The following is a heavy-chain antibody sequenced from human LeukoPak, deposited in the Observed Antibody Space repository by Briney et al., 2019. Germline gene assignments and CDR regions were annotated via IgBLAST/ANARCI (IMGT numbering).Heavy chain of an antibody. V-gene: IGHV1-2*02. J-gene: IGHJ4*02. Sequence: ASVKVSCKASGYTFTSYYMHWVRQAPGQGLEWMGWINPNSGGTNYAQKFQGRVTMTRDTSISTAYMELSRLRSDDTAVYYCARPKYCSSTSCYKGYFDYWGQGTLVTVSS. CDR2: INPNSGGT. CDR3: ARPKYCSSTSCYKGYFDY. D-gene: IGHD2-2*02. CDR1: GYTFTSYY.